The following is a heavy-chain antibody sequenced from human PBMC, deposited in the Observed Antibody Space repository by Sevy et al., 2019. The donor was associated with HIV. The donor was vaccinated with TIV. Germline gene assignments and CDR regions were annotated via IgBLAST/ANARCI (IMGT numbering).Heavy chain of an antibody. CDR2: IYTSGST. Sequence: SETLSLTCTVSGGSISSYYWSWIRQPAGKGLEWIGRIYTSGSTNYNPSLKSRVTMSVDTSKNQFSLKLGSVTAADTAVYYCAGDWGERITIFGVVKDYYYYGMDVWGQGTTVTVSS. J-gene: IGHJ6*02. CDR1: GGSISSYY. CDR3: AGDWGERITIFGVVKDYYYYGMDV. D-gene: IGHD3-3*01. V-gene: IGHV4-4*07.